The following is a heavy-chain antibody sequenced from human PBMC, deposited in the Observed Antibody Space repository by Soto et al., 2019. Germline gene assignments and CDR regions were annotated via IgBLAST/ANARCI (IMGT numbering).Heavy chain of an antibody. CDR3: ASGMRHTF. CDR2: INPDGGAT. J-gene: IGHJ4*02. CDR1: GYSFTFYY. V-gene: IGHV1-46*01. D-gene: IGHD1-26*01. Sequence: QVQLLQSGAEVKKPGASVIISCKASGYSFTFYYIYWVRQAPGQGLEWIGKINPDGGATTYAQTFQGRGAITSDASTGTVYLELSSLTSDDTAVYFCASGMRHTFWGQGTLVSVSS.